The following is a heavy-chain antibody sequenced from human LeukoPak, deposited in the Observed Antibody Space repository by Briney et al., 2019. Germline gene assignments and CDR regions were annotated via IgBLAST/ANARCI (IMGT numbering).Heavy chain of an antibody. V-gene: IGHV5-51*01. Sequence: GGPLKISRQGSRYSFTSYWIGWARHMPGKGLERMGTIHPADSDTRYSPSFQGQVPISADKSTSTAYLQWSSLKASDTAMYYCARACNSTSCYTGGFDYWGQGTLVTVSS. CDR3: ARACNSTSCYTGGFDY. J-gene: IGHJ4*02. CDR2: IHPADSDT. D-gene: IGHD2-2*02. CDR1: RYSFTSYW.